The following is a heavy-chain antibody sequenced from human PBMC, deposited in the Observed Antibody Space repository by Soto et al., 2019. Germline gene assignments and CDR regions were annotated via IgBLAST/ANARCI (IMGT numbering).Heavy chain of an antibody. V-gene: IGHV3-30*03. Sequence: PGGSLRLSCAASGFTFSSYGMHWVRQAPGKGLEWAAVISYDGSNKYYADSVKGRFTTSRDNSKNTLYLQMNSLRAEDTAVYYCARSPSLRFLEWLLYFDYWGQGTLVTVSS. CDR2: ISYDGSNK. CDR1: GFTFSSYG. CDR3: ARSPSLRFLEWLLYFDY. J-gene: IGHJ4*02. D-gene: IGHD3-3*01.